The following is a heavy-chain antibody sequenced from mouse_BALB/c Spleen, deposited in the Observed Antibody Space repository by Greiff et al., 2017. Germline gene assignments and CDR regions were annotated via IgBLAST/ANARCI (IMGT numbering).Heavy chain of an antibody. CDR2: IDPETGGT. CDR1: GYPFTDYE. D-gene: IGHD4-1*01. CDR3: TRSDDSGTFAY. J-gene: IGHJ3*01. Sequence: VQLQQSGAELVRPGASVTLSCKASGYPFTDYEMHWVKQTPVHGLEWIGAIDPETGGTAYNQKFKGKATLTADKSSSTAYMELRSLTSEDSAVYYCTRSDDSGTFAYWGQGTLVTVSA. V-gene: IGHV1-15*01.